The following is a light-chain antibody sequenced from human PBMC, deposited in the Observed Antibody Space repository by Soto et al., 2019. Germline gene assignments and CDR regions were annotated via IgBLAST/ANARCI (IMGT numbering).Light chain of an antibody. Sequence: QSVLTQPPSASGSPGQSVTISCTGTSSDVGAYNYVSWYQQHPGKAPKLMIYEVTKRPSGVPDRFSVSKSGNTASLTVSGLQAEDEADYYCSSYADSISVLFGGGTKLTVL. V-gene: IGLV2-8*01. CDR1: SSDVGAYNY. J-gene: IGLJ3*02. CDR3: SSYADSISVL. CDR2: EVT.